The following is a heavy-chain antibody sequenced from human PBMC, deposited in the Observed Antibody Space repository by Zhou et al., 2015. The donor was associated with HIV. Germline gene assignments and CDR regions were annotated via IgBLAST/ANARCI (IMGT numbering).Heavy chain of an antibody. CDR2: FIPMFDIT. J-gene: IGHJ4*02. D-gene: IGHD1-1*01. V-gene: IGHV1-69*12. CDR1: GDSFSKKT. Sequence: QVQLVQSGAEVKKPGSSVKVSCTASGDSFSKKTINWVRQAPGQGLEWMGRFIPMFDITSSTQRFQGRLTMTADESTSTAYMELASLTSEDTAVYYCAGHFLSDTRIRSRPWTWAQGTLVTVSS. CDR3: AGHFLSDTRIRSRPWT.